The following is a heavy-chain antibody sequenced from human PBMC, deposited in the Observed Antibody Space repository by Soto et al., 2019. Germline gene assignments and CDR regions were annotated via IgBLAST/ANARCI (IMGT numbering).Heavy chain of an antibody. CDR1: GYTFTSYG. CDR3: ASISSIAARFAFDI. Sequence: GASVKVSCNASGYTFTSYGISWVRQAPGQGLEWMGWISAYNGNTNYAQKLQGRVTMTTDTSTSTAYMELRSLRSDDTAVYYCASISSIAARFAFDIWGQGTMVTVSS. D-gene: IGHD6-6*01. V-gene: IGHV1-18*01. CDR2: ISAYNGNT. J-gene: IGHJ3*02.